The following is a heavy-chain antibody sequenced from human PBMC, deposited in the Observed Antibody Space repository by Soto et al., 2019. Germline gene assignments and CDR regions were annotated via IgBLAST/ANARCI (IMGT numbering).Heavy chain of an antibody. Sequence: GGSLRLSCAASGFTFSSYSMNWVRQAPGKGLEWVSYISSSSSTIYYADSVKGRFTISRDNAKNSLYLQMNSLRAEDMAVYYCARDDCSGGSCYSVSAFDIWGQGTMVTVSS. J-gene: IGHJ3*02. CDR3: ARDDCSGGSCYSVSAFDI. V-gene: IGHV3-48*01. D-gene: IGHD2-15*01. CDR2: ISSSSSTI. CDR1: GFTFSSYS.